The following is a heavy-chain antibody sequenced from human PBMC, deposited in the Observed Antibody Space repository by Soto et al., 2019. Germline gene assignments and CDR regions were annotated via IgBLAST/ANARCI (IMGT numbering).Heavy chain of an antibody. J-gene: IGHJ6*02. CDR1: SGSIDNVYW. Sequence: SETLSLTCAVSSGSIDNVYWWSWVRQSPGKGLEWIGETSHDGVTNYNPSLEGRVTISVDTSKNQFSLKLSSVTAADTAVYYCARASVDILTGYFSVRYGMDVWGQGTTVTVSS. CDR3: ARASVDILTGYFSVRYGMDV. V-gene: IGHV4-4*02. CDR2: TSHDGVT. D-gene: IGHD3-9*01.